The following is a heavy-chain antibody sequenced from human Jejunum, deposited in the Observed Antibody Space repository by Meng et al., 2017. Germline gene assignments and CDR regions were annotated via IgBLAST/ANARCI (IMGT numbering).Heavy chain of an antibody. CDR1: GFTFSNYE. D-gene: IGHD6-13*01. Sequence: GESLKISCAASGFTFSNYEMNWVRQAPGKGLEWVSYITGSGFTTYYADSVRGRFTVSRDNAKNSLYLHVSSLRAEDTAVYYCARGIAAAGTYYYFYGVDVWGQGTTVTVSS. J-gene: IGHJ6*02. V-gene: IGHV3-48*03. CDR2: ITGSGFTT. CDR3: ARGIAAAGTYYYFYGVDV.